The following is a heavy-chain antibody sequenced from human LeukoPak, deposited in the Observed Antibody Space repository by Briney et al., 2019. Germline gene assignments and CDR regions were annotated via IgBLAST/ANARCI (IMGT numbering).Heavy chain of an antibody. D-gene: IGHD5-24*01. V-gene: IGHV1-8*03. CDR3: ARGATTADAFDI. CDR1: GYTFTGYY. J-gene: IGHJ3*02. Sequence: ASVKVSCKASGYTFTGYYMHWVRQAPGQGLEWMGWINPNSGNTGYAQKFQGRVTITRNTSISTAYMELSSLRSEDTAVYYCARGATTADAFDIWGQGTMVTVSS. CDR2: INPNSGNT.